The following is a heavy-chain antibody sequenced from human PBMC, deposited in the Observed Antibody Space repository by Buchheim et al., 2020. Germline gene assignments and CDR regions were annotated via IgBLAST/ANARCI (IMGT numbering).Heavy chain of an antibody. CDR3: VRDFSPSGYLYGMDV. CDR2: ISHDGSYQ. Sequence: QVQLVESGGGVVQPGGSLRLSCAPSGFRFSSYAMHWVRQAPGKGLEWLAVISHDGSYQYYVESVRGRFTISRDNWKNTLFLQMNSLRADDTAVYYCVRDFSPSGYLYGMDVWGQGTT. CDR1: GFRFSSYA. D-gene: IGHD3-3*01. V-gene: IGHV3-30*03. J-gene: IGHJ6*02.